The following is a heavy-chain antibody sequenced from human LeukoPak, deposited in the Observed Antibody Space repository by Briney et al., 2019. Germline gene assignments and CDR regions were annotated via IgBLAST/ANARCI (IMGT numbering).Heavy chain of an antibody. Sequence: SETLSLTCTVSNYSISTGYYWGWIRQTPGKGLEWMGSIYHTGHTYDNPSLKGRVTVSVDTSKNQFSLKLTSVTAADTAVYYCAREAIALAGRHDYWGQGTLVTASP. CDR2: IYHTGHT. CDR3: AREAIALAGRHDY. V-gene: IGHV4-38-2*02. J-gene: IGHJ4*02. D-gene: IGHD6-19*01. CDR1: NYSISTGYY.